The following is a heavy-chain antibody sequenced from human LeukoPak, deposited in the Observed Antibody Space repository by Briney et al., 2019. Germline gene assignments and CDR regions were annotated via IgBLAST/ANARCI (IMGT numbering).Heavy chain of an antibody. V-gene: IGHV3-23*01. CDR3: ASRTYYDFWSGYLNV. J-gene: IGHJ6*02. Sequence: SGGSLRLSCAASEFTFSSYVMAWVRQAPGKGLEWVSTITPGGGAYYADSVKGRFTISRDNSKNTLYLQMNSLRAEDTAVYYCASRTYYDFWSGYLNVWGQGTTVTVSS. D-gene: IGHD3-3*01. CDR2: ITPGGGA. CDR1: EFTFSSYV.